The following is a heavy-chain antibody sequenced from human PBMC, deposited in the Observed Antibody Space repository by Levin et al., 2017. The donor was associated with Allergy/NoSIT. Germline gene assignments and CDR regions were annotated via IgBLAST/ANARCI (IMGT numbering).Heavy chain of an antibody. CDR3: ARGLAVAGHYGMDV. CDR1: GGTFSSYA. V-gene: IGHV1-69*04. D-gene: IGHD6-19*01. CDR2: IIPILGIA. Sequence: KISCQASGGTFSSYAISWVRQAPGQGLEWMGRIIPILGIANYAQKFQGRVTITADKSTSTAYMELSSLRSEDTAVYYCARGLAVAGHYGMDVWGQGTTVTVSS. J-gene: IGHJ6*02.